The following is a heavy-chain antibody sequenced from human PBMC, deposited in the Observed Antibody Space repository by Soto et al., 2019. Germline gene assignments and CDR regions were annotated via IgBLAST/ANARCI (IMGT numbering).Heavy chain of an antibody. V-gene: IGHV1-18*01. CDR3: ARDFEAGGKLFGGFDF. Sequence: QVQLVQSGTEVKKPGASVKVSCKASGYTFTRFGINWVRQAPGQGLEWMGWISGHNGNTHSAQNFQGRVTVTTDTTTNSAYMELRSLRSDDTSVYYCARDFEAGGKLFGGFDFWGQGALVTVSS. D-gene: IGHD3-10*01. J-gene: IGHJ4*02. CDR2: ISGHNGNT. CDR1: GYTFTRFG.